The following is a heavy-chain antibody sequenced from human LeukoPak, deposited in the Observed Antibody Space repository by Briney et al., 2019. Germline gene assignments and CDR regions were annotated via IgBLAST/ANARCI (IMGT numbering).Heavy chain of an antibody. D-gene: IGHD6-13*01. CDR2: FYHGGNT. J-gene: IGHJ4*02. CDR3: ARRGSSWAPRQKYYFDY. Sequence: SETLSLTCTVSGYSISNGYYWGWIRPPPGKGLEFIGSFYHGGNTYYKASLKSRVTISVDTSKNQFSLKLSSVTAADTAVYYCARRGSSWAPRQKYYFDYWGQGTLVTVSS. V-gene: IGHV4-38-2*02. CDR1: GYSISNGYY.